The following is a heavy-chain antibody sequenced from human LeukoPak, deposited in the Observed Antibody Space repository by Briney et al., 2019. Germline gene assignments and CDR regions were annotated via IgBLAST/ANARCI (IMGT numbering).Heavy chain of an antibody. Sequence: GGSLRLSCAASGFTFDEHGMNWVRQAPGKGLEWVAIIYTAGNTYYADSVRGRFTISRDNSKNMLYLEMNGLRDEDTAVYCCVRDSYGTSWGQGTLVTVSS. CDR2: IYTAGNT. V-gene: IGHV3-66*01. CDR3: VRDSYGTS. CDR1: GFTFDEHG. J-gene: IGHJ5*02. D-gene: IGHD3-16*01.